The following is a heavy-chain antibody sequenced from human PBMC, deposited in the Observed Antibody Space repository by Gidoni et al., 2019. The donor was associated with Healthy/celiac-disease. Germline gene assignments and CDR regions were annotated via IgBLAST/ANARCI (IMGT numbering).Heavy chain of an antibody. J-gene: IGHJ4*02. CDR1: GFTFGDYA. Sequence: EVQLVESGGGLVQPGRSLRLSCTASGFTFGDYAMSWVRQAPGKGLGWVGFIRSKAYGGTTEYAASVKGRFTISRDDSKSIAYLQMNSLKTEDTAVYYCTRSLGWQLLDYWGQGTLVTVSS. CDR3: TRSLGWQLLDY. CDR2: IRSKAYGGTT. V-gene: IGHV3-49*04. D-gene: IGHD2-15*01.